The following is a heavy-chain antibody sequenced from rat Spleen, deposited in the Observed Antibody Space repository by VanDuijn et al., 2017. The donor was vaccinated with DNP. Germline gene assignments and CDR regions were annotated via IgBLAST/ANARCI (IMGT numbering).Heavy chain of an antibody. V-gene: IGHV3-3*01. CDR2: VTNAGST. CDR1: GFSITNNFK. CDR3: AIQLGVFDY. D-gene: IGHD4-4*01. J-gene: IGHJ2*01. Sequence: EVLLQESGPGLVKPSQSLSLTCSVTGFSITNNFKWSWIRKFPGNKLEWMGYVTNAGSTHYNPSLKSRISITTDTSKNQFFLQANSVDTEDTAIYYCAIQLGVFDYWDQGVMVTVSS.